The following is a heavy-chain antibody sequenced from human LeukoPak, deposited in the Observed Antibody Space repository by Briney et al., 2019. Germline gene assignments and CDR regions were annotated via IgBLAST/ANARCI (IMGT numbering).Heavy chain of an antibody. CDR1: GGSFSGYY. J-gene: IGHJ6*04. CDR3: ARSGGYCSGGSCYRLYYYYGMDV. Sequence: SETLSLTCAVYGGSFSGYYWSWIRQPPGKGLEWIGEINHSGSTNYNPSLKSRVTISVDTSKNQFSLKLSSVTAADTAVYYCARSGGYCSGGSCYRLYYYYGMDVWGKGTTVTVSS. CDR2: INHSGST. V-gene: IGHV4-34*01. D-gene: IGHD2-15*01.